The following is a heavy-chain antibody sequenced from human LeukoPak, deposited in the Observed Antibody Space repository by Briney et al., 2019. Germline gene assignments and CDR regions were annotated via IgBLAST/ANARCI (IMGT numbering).Heavy chain of an antibody. D-gene: IGHD3-22*01. CDR2: IYYSGST. V-gene: IGHV4-59*01. CDR3: ARASAVVIRGGHFDY. J-gene: IGHJ4*02. CDR1: GGSISSYY. Sequence: LETLSLTCTVSGGSISSYYWSWIRQPPGKGLEWIGYIYYSGSTNYNPSLKSRVTISVDTSKNQFSLKLSSVTAADTAVYYCARASAVVIRGGHFDYWGQGTLVTVSS.